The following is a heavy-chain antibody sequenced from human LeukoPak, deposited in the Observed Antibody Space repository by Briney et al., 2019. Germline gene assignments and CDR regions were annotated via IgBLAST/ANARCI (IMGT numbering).Heavy chain of an antibody. V-gene: IGHV4-39*01. J-gene: IGHJ6*02. CDR3: ARRPYYYYYGMDV. CDR2: IYYSGST. CDR1: GGSISSGSYY. Sequence: SETLSLTCTVSGGSISSGSYYWGWIRRPPGGGLEWIGSIYYSGSTYYNPSLKSRVTISIDTSKNQFSLKLTSVTAADTAVYYCARRPYYYYYGMDVWGQGTTVTVSS.